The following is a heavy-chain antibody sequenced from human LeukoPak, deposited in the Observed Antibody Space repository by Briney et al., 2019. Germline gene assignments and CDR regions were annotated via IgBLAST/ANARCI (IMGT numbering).Heavy chain of an antibody. CDR3: TRAEVTMVRGVPYYYYYMDV. CDR2: IRSKAYGGTT. CDR1: GFTFGDYA. J-gene: IGHJ6*03. V-gene: IGHV3-49*04. Sequence: GGSLRLSCTASGFTFGDYAMSWVRQAPGKGLEWVGFIRSKAYGGTTEYAASVKGRFTISRDDSKSIAYLQMNSLKTEDTAVYYCTRAEVTMVRGVPYYYYYMDVWGKGTTVTISS. D-gene: IGHD3-10*01.